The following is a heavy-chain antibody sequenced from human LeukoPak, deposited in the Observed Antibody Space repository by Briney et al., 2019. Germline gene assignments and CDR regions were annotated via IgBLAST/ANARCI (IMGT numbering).Heavy chain of an antibody. Sequence: ASVKVSCKVSGYTLTELSMHWVRQAPGKGLEWMGGFDPEDGETIYAQKFQGRVAMTEDTSTDTAYMELSSLRSEDTAVYYCATPRFGYYGSASYYYWGQGTLVTVSS. CDR3: ATPRFGYYGSASYYY. V-gene: IGHV1-24*01. CDR1: GYTLTELS. J-gene: IGHJ4*02. D-gene: IGHD3-10*01. CDR2: FDPEDGET.